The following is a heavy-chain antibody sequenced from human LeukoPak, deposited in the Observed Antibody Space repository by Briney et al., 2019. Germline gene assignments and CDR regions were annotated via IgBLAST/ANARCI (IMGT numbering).Heavy chain of an antibody. Sequence: SETLSLTCTVSGGSISSYYWNWIRQPPGKGLEWIGYIYYSGSTNYNPSPKSRVTISLDTSKNQFSLKLSSVTAADTAVYYCARGSSGWYSHLGYWGQGTLVTVSS. CDR1: GGSISSYY. J-gene: IGHJ4*02. CDR2: IYYSGST. D-gene: IGHD6-19*01. CDR3: ARGSSGWYSHLGY. V-gene: IGHV4-59*01.